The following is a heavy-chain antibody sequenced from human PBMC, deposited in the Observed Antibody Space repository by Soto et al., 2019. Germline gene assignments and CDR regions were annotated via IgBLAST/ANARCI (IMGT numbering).Heavy chain of an antibody. J-gene: IGHJ4*02. Sequence: SETLSLTCTASGDSISSYYWSWIRQPPGKGLEWIGYIYYSGSTHYNPSLKSRVTISVDRSKNQFSLKLSSVTAADTAVYYCARAMTTVTTIDYWGQGTLVTVSS. D-gene: IGHD4-17*01. CDR3: ARAMTTVTTIDY. CDR1: GDSISSYY. V-gene: IGHV4-59*12. CDR2: IYYSGST.